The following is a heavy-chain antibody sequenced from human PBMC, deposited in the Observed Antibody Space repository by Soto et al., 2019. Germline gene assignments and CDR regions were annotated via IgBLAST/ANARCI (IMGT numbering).Heavy chain of an antibody. Sequence: QVQLQESGPGLVKPSQTLSLTCTVSGGSISSGGYYWRWIRQHPGKGLEWIGYIYYSGSTYYNPSLKSRVTISVDTSKNQFSLKLSSVTAADTAVYYCARDRGVVVVPAATSHYYYGMDVWGQGTTVTVSS. D-gene: IGHD2-2*01. J-gene: IGHJ6*02. CDR3: ARDRGVVVVPAATSHYYYGMDV. V-gene: IGHV4-31*03. CDR1: GGSISSGGYY. CDR2: IYYSGST.